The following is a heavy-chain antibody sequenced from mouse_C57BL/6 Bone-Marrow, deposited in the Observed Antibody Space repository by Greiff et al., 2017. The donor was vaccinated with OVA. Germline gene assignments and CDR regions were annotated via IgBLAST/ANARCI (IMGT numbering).Heavy chain of an antibody. Sequence: QVQLKQSGPGLVQPSQSLSITCTVSGFSLTSYGVHWVRQSPGKGLEWLGVIWRGGSTDYNAAFMSRLSITKDNSKSQVFFKMNSLQADDTAIYYCAKKGPYGTGGYWYFDVWGTGTTVTVSS. CDR2: IWRGGST. D-gene: IGHD2-1*01. V-gene: IGHV2-5*01. CDR3: AKKGPYGTGGYWYFDV. CDR1: GFSLTSYG. J-gene: IGHJ1*03.